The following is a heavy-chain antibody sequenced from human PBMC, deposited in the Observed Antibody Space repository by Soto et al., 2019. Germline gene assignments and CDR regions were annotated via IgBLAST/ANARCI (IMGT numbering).Heavy chain of an antibody. Sequence: PGWSLRLSCASSVFSFSDYYMSWIRQPPGKGLEWVSYISKSGSIIHYADSVKGRFTISRDNAKNSLYLQMNSLRAEDTALYYCARDLSPYSDYYDESSSETWFDPWGQGTLVTVSS. CDR3: ARDLSPYSDYYDESSSETWFDP. CDR2: ISKSGSII. J-gene: IGHJ5*02. V-gene: IGHV3-11*01. D-gene: IGHD3-22*01. CDR1: VFSFSDYY.